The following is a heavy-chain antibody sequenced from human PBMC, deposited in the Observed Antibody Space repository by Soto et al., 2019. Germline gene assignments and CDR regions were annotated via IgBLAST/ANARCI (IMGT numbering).Heavy chain of an antibody. CDR1: GYTFTSYG. Sequence: QVQLVQSGAEVKKPGASVKVSCKASGYTFTSYGISWVRQAPGQGLERMGWISAFNGNPKYAQKLQGEVTMTTDTSTSTAYMELRSLTSDDTAVYYSARGGKRFGFDPWGQGTLVTVSS. CDR3: ARGGKRFGFDP. CDR2: ISAFNGNP. V-gene: IGHV1-18*01. D-gene: IGHD3-3*01. J-gene: IGHJ5*02.